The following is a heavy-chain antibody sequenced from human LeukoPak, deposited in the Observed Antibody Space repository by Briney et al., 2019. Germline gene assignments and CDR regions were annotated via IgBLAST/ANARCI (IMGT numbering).Heavy chain of an antibody. J-gene: IGHJ6*02. CDR1: GGSISSSTYF. V-gene: IGHV4-39*01. D-gene: IGHD6-13*01. CDR2: IYYSGTT. CDR3: ARRRYPGYTYYGMDV. Sequence: PSETLSLICTVSGGSISSSTYFWGWIRQPPGKGLECIGSIYYSGTTYYNPSLKSRVTISVDTSNNQFSLKLSSVTAADTAVYYCARRRYPGYTYYGMDVWGQGTTVTVSS.